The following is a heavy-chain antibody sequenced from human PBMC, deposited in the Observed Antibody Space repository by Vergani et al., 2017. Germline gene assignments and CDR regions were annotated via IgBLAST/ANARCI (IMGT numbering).Heavy chain of an antibody. CDR1: GFSLNTRGVS. CDR2: IYWNDDQ. D-gene: IGHD2-21*01. V-gene: IGHV2-5*04. CDR3: VYRKTECVSTGCFSPFYYYYYMDV. J-gene: IGHJ6*03. Sequence: QITLKESGPTLVKPTQTLTLTCTFSGFSLNTRGVSVAWIRQPPGKALDWLALIYWNDDQHYSQSLNNRVTITKDTSKNQVVLTMTNMEYVDTGTYYCVYRKTECVSTGCFSPFYYYYYMDVWGKGTTVTVSS.